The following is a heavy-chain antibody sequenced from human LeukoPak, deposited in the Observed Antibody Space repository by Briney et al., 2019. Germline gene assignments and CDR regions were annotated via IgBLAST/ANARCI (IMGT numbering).Heavy chain of an antibody. CDR2: ISGSGGST. CDR3: AKDIGRRSRIA. D-gene: IGHD1-26*01. CDR1: GFTFSSYA. J-gene: IGHJ5*02. V-gene: IGHV3-23*01. Sequence: GGSLRLSCAASGFTFSSYAMSWVRQAPGKGLEWVSAISGSGGSTYCADSVKGRFTISRDNAKNSLYLQMNSLRAEDTALYYCAKDIGRRSRIAWGQGTLVTVSS.